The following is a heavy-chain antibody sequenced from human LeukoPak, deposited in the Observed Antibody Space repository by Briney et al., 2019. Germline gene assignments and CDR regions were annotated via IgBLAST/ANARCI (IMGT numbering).Heavy chain of an antibody. Sequence: GASVKVSCKASGHTFTGYYIHWVRQAPGQGLEWIGWINPNNGGTNYAQKFQDRVTMTRDTSISTAYMELSRLTSDDTAVYYCARDQNFHGSGGYYGIDCWGQGTLVTVSS. J-gene: IGHJ4*02. CDR1: GHTFTGYY. CDR2: INPNNGGT. CDR3: ARDQNFHGSGGYYGIDC. V-gene: IGHV1-2*02. D-gene: IGHD3-22*01.